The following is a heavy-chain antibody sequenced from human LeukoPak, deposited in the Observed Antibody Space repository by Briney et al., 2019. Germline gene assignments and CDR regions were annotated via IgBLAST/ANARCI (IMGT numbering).Heavy chain of an antibody. CDR2: INHSGST. J-gene: IGHJ4*02. D-gene: IGHD3-22*01. CDR1: GGSFSGYY. Sequence: SETRSLTCAVYGGSFSGYYWSWIRQPPGKGLEWIGEINHSGSTNYNPSLKSRVTISVDTSKNQFSLKLSSVTAADTAVYYCARVTSRADYYDSSGYMTPFDYWGQGTLVTVSS. V-gene: IGHV4-34*01. CDR3: ARVTSRADYYDSSGYMTPFDY.